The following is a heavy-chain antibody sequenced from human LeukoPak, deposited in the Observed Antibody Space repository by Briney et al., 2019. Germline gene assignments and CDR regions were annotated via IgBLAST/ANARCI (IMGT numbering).Heavy chain of an antibody. CDR1: GFTFSDSY. J-gene: IGHJ4*02. CDR2: ISGTSSDT. V-gene: IGHV3-11*06. Sequence: GGSLRLSCAASGFTFSDSYMSWIRQAPGEGLEWVSYISGTSSDTNYADSVKGRFTVSRDNAKNSLYLQMNNLRAEDTAVYYCVRGDRLPDYWGQGTLVTVSS. CDR3: VRGDRLPDY. D-gene: IGHD2-2*01.